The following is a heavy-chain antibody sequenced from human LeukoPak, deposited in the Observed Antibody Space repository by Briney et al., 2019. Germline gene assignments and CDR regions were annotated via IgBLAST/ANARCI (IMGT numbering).Heavy chain of an antibody. V-gene: IGHV3-7*05. J-gene: IGHJ3*02. Sequence: PGRSLRLSCAASGFTFSSYAMHWVRQAPGKGLEWVANIKQDGSEKYYVDSVKGRFTISRDNAKNSLYLQMNSLRAEDTAVYYCARDYDAFDIWGQGTMVTVSS. CDR3: ARDYDAFDI. CDR1: GFTFSSYA. CDR2: IKQDGSEK.